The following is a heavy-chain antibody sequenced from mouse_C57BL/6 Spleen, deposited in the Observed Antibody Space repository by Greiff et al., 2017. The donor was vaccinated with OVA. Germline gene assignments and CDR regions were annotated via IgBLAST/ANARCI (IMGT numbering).Heavy chain of an antibody. CDR1: GYTFTSYW. CDR2: IDPSDSYT. CDR3: ASAGYDYPYWYFDV. V-gene: IGHV1-69*01. D-gene: IGHD2-4*01. J-gene: IGHJ1*03. Sequence: VQLQQPGADLVMPGASVKLSCKASGYTFTSYWMHWVKQRPGQGLEWIGEIDPSDSYTNYTQQFKGKSTLTVDNSSSTAYMQLSSLTSEDSAVYYCASAGYDYPYWYFDVWGTGTTVTVSS.